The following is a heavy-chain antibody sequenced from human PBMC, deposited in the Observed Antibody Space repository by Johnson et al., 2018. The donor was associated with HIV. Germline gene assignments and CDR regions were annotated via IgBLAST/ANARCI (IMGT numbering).Heavy chain of an antibody. CDR2: ISYDGSNK. J-gene: IGHJ3*02. D-gene: IGHD6-6*01. CDR3: ARDRKWVAARSGDAFDI. CDR1: GFTFSSYA. Sequence: VQLVESGGGVVQPGRSLSLSCAASGFTFSSYAMYWVRQAPGKGLEWVAFISYDGSNKYYADSVKGRFTISRDNSKNTLYLQMNSLRAEDTAVYYCARDRKWVAARSGDAFDIWGQGTMVTVSS. V-gene: IGHV3-30*04.